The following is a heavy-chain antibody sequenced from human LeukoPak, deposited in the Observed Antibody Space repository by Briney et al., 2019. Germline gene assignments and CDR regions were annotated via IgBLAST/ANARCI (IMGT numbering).Heavy chain of an antibody. CDR3: VREDMAAAGYHDY. J-gene: IGHJ4*02. D-gene: IGHD6-13*01. CDR2: INGDGSTT. V-gene: IGHV3-74*01. Sequence: GGTLRLSCAASGFTFSSYWMHWVRQAPGKGLVWVSRINGDGSTTRYADSVKGRFTISRDNAKNTLHLQMNSLRAEDTAVYYCVREDMAAAGYHDYWGQGILVTVSS. CDR1: GFTFSSYW.